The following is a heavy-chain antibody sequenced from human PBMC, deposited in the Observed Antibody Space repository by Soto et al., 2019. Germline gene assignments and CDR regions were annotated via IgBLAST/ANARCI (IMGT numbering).Heavy chain of an antibody. V-gene: IGHV3-53*01. CDR1: GFTVSNNY. CDR3: GTARGGGGY. CDR2: IYSGGYT. Sequence: EVQLVESGGGLIQPGGSLRLSCAVSGFTVSNNYMSWVRQAPGKGLEGVSVIYSGGYTAYGDSVKGRFTISRDNSKNTIYFQMKGLGARDRAVYYGGTARGGGGYWGQGTLVTVSS. D-gene: IGHD3-10*01. J-gene: IGHJ4*02.